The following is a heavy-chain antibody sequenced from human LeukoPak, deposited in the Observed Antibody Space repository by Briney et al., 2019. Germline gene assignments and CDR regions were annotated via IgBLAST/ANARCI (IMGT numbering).Heavy chain of an antibody. CDR2: ISSDGSGT. Sequence: PGGSLRLSCAASGFTFSSHWMHWVRQVPGKGLVWVSRISSDGSGTSYADSVKGRFTISRDNAKNTLFLQMNSLRVEDTAVYYCTRNNWGIDYWGQGTLVTVSS. CDR3: TRNNWGIDY. CDR1: GFTFSSHW. V-gene: IGHV3-74*01. D-gene: IGHD7-27*01. J-gene: IGHJ4*02.